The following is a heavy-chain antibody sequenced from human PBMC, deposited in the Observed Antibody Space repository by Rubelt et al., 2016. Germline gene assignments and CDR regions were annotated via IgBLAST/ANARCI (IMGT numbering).Heavy chain of an antibody. J-gene: IGHJ4*02. CDR1: GYTFTGYY. CDR2: INPNSGGT. V-gene: IGHV1-2*02. CDR3: ARASQLGGEYYFDY. D-gene: IGHD3-16*01. Sequence: QVQLVQSGAEVKKPGASVKVSCKASGYTFTGYYMHWVRQAPGQGLEWMGWINPNSGGTNYAQTFQGRVNMTKDTYSTTAYMELSSLTADDTAGYYCARASQLGGEYYFDYWGQGTLVTVSS.